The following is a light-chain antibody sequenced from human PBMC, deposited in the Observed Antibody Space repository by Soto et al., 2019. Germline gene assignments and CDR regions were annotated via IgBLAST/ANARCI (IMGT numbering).Light chain of an antibody. CDR2: AAS. J-gene: IGKJ5*01. CDR3: QQLNTFPIT. V-gene: IGKV1-9*01. Sequence: DIQLTQSPSFLSASPGDRVTITCRASQGIRSYLAWYQQSPGRAPKPLIYAASTLQSGVPSRFSGSGSGTEFTLTISSLQPEDFATYYCQQLNTFPITFGQGTRLEIK. CDR1: QGIRSY.